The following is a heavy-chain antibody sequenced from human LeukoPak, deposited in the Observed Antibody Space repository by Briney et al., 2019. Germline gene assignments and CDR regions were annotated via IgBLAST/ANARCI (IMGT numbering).Heavy chain of an antibody. V-gene: IGHV3-23*01. CDR3: VKDLSLDNSGYFFS. CDR2: ISGSGANT. J-gene: IGHJ5*02. D-gene: IGHD3-22*01. CDR1: GFTFNRFA. Sequence: GGSLRLSCSTSGFTFNRFAMSWVRQAPGKGLEWLSAISGSGANTYYADSAKDRLTISRDNSKSTLFLQMSSLRGEDTAVYYCVKDLSLDNSGYFFSWGQGTLVIVSS.